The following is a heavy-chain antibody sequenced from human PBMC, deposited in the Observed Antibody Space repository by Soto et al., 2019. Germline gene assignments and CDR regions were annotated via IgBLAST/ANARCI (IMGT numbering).Heavy chain of an antibody. CDR3: AREEGTVTYDY. Sequence: QVHLVQSGAEVRKPGSSVKVSCKASGGTSSTYTISWVRQAPGQGLEWMGRIIAVLGITNYAQSFQGRVTITADKSTSTAYMELSSLRSEYTAVYYCAREEGTVTYDYWGQGTLVTVSS. J-gene: IGHJ4*02. CDR2: IIAVLGIT. V-gene: IGHV1-69*08. D-gene: IGHD4-17*01. CDR1: GGTSSTYT.